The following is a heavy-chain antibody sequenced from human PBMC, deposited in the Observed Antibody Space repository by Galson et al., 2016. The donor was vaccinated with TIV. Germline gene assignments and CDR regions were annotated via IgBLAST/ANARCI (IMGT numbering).Heavy chain of an antibody. J-gene: IGHJ4*02. Sequence: QSGAEVKKPGESLKISCKSSGYNFDTYWIVWVRQMPGEGLEWTGTIYPGDSDTRYSPSFQGQVTMSADKSINTAYLQWSSLKASDSAIYYCTRQSTRSFDFWGPGTLVSVSS. CDR1: GYNFDTYW. CDR3: TRQSTRSFDF. CDR2: IYPGDSDT. D-gene: IGHD5/OR15-5a*01. V-gene: IGHV5-51*01.